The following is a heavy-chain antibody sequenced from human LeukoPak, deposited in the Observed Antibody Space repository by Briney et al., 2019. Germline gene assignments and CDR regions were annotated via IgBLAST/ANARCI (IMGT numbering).Heavy chain of an antibody. CDR2: LYDSGST. Sequence: SETLSLTCTVSGASVSSGSYYWNWIRLPPGKGQEWIGYLYDSGSTNYNPSLKSRVTISLDTSKNQFSLRLSSVTVADTAVYYCARLRSGYWPDYWGQGSLVTVSS. CDR1: GASVSSGSYY. J-gene: IGHJ4*02. V-gene: IGHV4-61*01. D-gene: IGHD3-22*01. CDR3: ARLRSGYWPDY.